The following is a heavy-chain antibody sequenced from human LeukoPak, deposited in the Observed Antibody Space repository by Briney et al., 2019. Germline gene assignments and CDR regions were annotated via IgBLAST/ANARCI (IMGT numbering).Heavy chain of an antibody. Sequence: GGSLRLSCEASGFTFSTYWMHWVRQAPRKGLMWVSRISGDEVVRKYADSVRGRFTISRDNAKNTLYLQMDSLRAEDTAVYYCARDADWYGQSYDYWGQGTLVTVSS. V-gene: IGHV3-74*03. CDR1: GFTFSTYW. J-gene: IGHJ4*02. D-gene: IGHD3-9*01. CDR3: ARDADWYGQSYDY. CDR2: ISGDEVVR.